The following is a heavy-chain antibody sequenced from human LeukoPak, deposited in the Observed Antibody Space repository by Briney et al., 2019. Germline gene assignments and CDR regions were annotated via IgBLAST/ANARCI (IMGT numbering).Heavy chain of an antibody. D-gene: IGHD4-17*01. V-gene: IGHV3-7*01. CDR1: GFTFSDYY. J-gene: IGHJ4*02. Sequence: GGSLRLSCAASGFTFSDYYMSWIRQAPGKGLEWVANIKQDGSEKYYVDSVKGRFTVSRDNAKNSLYLQMNSLRAEDTAVYYCARGPPRVAGDYVHFPFDYWGQGTLVTVSS. CDR3: ARGPPRVAGDYVHFPFDY. CDR2: IKQDGSEK.